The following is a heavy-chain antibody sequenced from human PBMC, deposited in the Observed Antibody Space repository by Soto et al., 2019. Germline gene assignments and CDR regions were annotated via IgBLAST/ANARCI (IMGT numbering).Heavy chain of an antibody. Sequence: QVQLVQSGAEVKKPGASVKISCTASGYTVTTHYMHWVRQAPGRGLEWMGAINPGSGAAKYTQTFQARVTMTRDTSTNTVYVEMSARRSEDTAVFYCARGGEVGVAGSAAFDMWGQGTMVTVSS. CDR3: ARGGEVGVAGSAAFDM. CDR1: GYTVTTHY. D-gene: IGHD3-3*01. J-gene: IGHJ3*02. CDR2: INPGSGAA. V-gene: IGHV1-46*01.